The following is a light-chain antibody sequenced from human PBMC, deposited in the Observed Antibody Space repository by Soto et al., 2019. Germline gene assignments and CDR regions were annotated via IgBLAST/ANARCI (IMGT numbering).Light chain of an antibody. Sequence: EIVLTQSPGTLSLSPGERATLSCRASQSVSSSYLAWYQQTPGQAPRLLIYGASSRSTGIPDRFSGSGSGTEFTLTISSLQSEDFAVYYCQQYNNWPPLTFGGGTKVDIK. J-gene: IGKJ4*01. CDR1: QSVSSSY. CDR3: QQYNNWPPLT. CDR2: GAS. V-gene: IGKV3-20*01.